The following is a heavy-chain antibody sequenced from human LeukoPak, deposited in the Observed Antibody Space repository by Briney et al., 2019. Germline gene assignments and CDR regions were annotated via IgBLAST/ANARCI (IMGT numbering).Heavy chain of an antibody. CDR3: ARDRELAALDP. CDR2: LYHSGTI. D-gene: IGHD1-26*01. J-gene: IGHJ5*02. V-gene: IGHV4-39*07. CDR1: GDSLRTTTYY. Sequence: SETLSLTCTVSGDSLRTTTYYWNWIRQPPGKGLEWTGGLYHSGTIYYNPSLKSRVTISADKSKNHFSLKLTSVTAADTAVYYCARDRELAALDPWGQGTLVIVSS.